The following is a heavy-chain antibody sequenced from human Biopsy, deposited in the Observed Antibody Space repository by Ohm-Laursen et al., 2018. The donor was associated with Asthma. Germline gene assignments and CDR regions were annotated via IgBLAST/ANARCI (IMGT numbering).Heavy chain of an antibody. D-gene: IGHD3-22*01. CDR2: VSSDGHNK. Sequence: SLRLSCTASGFVFSQCGMHWVRQGPGKGLEWVALVSSDGHNKYYEGSVKGRFTISRDNSRNRLYLQINRLTVEDSAVYFCARQSGQEYGDSSGFDIWGQGTKVAVSS. J-gene: IGHJ3*02. CDR1: GFVFSQCG. CDR3: ARQSGQEYGDSSGFDI. V-gene: IGHV3-30*03.